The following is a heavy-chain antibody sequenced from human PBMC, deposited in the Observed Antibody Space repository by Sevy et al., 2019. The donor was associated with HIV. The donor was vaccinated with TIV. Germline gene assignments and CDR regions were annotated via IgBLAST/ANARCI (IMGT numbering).Heavy chain of an antibody. CDR2: ISYDGSNK. J-gene: IGHJ3*02. V-gene: IGHV3-30-3*01. Sequence: GGSLRLSCAASGFTFSSYAMHWVRQAPGKELEWVAVISYDGSNKYYADSVKGRFTISRDNSKNTLYLQMNSLRAEDTAVYYCARNGRFWSGYYDDAFDIWGQGTMVTVSS. CDR3: ARNGRFWSGYYDDAFDI. CDR1: GFTFSSYA. D-gene: IGHD3-3*01.